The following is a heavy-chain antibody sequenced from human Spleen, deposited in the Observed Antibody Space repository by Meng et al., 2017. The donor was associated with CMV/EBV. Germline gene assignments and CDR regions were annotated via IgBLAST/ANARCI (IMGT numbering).Heavy chain of an antibody. CDR2: VNHSGST. Sequence: GSCSHYYWSWIRQPPGKGLEWIGDVNHSGSTNYNPSLKSRVTISVDTSKNHFSLKLSSVTAADTAVYYCARSGRNPGGIRKWWFDPWGQGTLVTVSS. V-gene: IGHV4-34*01. CDR1: GSCSHYY. D-gene: IGHD1-14*01. CDR3: ARSGRNPGGIRKWWFDP. J-gene: IGHJ5*02.